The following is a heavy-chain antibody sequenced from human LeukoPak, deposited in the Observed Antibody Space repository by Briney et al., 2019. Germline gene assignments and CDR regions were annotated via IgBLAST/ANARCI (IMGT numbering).Heavy chain of an antibody. CDR1: GFTFSSYA. CDR3: ARGIQLWSIDY. Sequence: GGSLRLSCAASGFTFSSYAMSWVRQAPGKGLEWVSVISASGGSTYYADSMKGRFTISRDKSKNTLYLQMNSLRAEDTAVYYCARGIQLWSIDYWGQGTLVTVSS. CDR2: ISASGGST. D-gene: IGHD5-18*01. J-gene: IGHJ4*02. V-gene: IGHV3-23*01.